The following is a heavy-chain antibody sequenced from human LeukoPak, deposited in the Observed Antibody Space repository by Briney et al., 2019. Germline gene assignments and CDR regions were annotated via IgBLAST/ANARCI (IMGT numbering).Heavy chain of an antibody. CDR1: GFTFSSYG. CDR3: ARMGIVGATWGGFDY. J-gene: IGHJ4*02. D-gene: IGHD1-26*01. V-gene: IGHV3-33*01. Sequence: GGSLRLSCAASGFTFSSYGMHWVRQAPGKGLEWVAVIWYDGSNKYYADSVKGRFTISRDNSKNTLYLQMNSLRAEDTAVYYCARMGIVGATWGGFDYWGQGTLVTASS. CDR2: IWYDGSNK.